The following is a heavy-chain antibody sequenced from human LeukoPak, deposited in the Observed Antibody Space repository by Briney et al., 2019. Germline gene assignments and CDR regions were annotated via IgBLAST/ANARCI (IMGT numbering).Heavy chain of an antibody. Sequence: GGSLRLSCAASGFTFSSYWMHWVRQAPGKGLVWVSRINSDGSSTSYADSVKGRFTISRDNAKNTLYLHMNSLRAEDTAVYYCARGPRFVVVPAAIVWINSVHLYYYYDMDVWGQGTTVTVSS. J-gene: IGHJ6*02. CDR2: INSDGSST. D-gene: IGHD2-2*01. CDR3: ARGPRFVVVPAAIVWINSVHLYYYYDMDV. CDR1: GFTFSSYW. V-gene: IGHV3-74*01.